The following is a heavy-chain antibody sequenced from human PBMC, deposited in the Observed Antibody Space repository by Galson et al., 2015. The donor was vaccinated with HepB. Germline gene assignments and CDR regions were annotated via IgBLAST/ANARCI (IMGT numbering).Heavy chain of an antibody. CDR1: GFTFSSYG. D-gene: IGHD1-26*01. CDR3: ARDRSGRGWELADY. V-gene: IGHV3-33*01. Sequence: SLRLSCAASGFTFSSYGMHWVRQAPGKGLEWVAVIWYDGSNKYYADSVKGRFTISRDNSKNTLYLQMNSLRAEDTAVYYCARDRSGRGWELADYWGQGTLVTVSS. CDR2: IWYDGSNK. J-gene: IGHJ4*02.